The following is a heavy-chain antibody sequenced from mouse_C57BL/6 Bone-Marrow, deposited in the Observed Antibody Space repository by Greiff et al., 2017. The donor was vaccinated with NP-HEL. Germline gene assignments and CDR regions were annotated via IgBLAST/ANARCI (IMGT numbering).Heavy chain of an antibody. CDR1: GYTFTSYW. Sequence: SGAELAKPGASVKLSCKASGYTFTSYWMHWVKQRPGQGLEWIGYINPSSGYTKYNQKFKDKATLTADKSSSTAYMQLSSLTYEDSAVYYCASSDYYGSSYEGYWYFDVWGTGTTVTVSS. V-gene: IGHV1-7*01. CDR2: INPSSGYT. CDR3: ASSDYYGSSYEGYWYFDV. D-gene: IGHD1-1*01. J-gene: IGHJ1*03.